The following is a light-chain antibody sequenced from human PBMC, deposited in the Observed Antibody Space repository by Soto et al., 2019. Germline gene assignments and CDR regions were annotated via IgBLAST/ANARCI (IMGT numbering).Light chain of an antibody. V-gene: IGLV4-60*02. J-gene: IGLJ3*02. Sequence: QPVLTQSSSASASLGSSVKLTCALSSGHSNYLIAWHQQQPGKAPRYLMKLEGSGNYNKGNGVPDRFSGSSSGADRYLTISNLQFEDEADYYCETWDTNTWVFGGGTKLTVL. CDR1: SGHSNYL. CDR3: ETWDTNTWV. CDR2: LEGSGNY.